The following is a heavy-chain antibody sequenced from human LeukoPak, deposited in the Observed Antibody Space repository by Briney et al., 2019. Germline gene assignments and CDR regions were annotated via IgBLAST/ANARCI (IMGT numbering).Heavy chain of an antibody. J-gene: IGHJ6*04. CDR2: IISIFGTA. CDR1: GGTFSSYA. D-gene: IGHD2-2*01. Sequence: SVKVSCKASGGTFSSYAISWVRQAPGQGLEWMGGIISIFGTANYAQKFQGRVTITADKSTSTAYMELSSLRSEDTAVYYCARDTVVPAAPGYFDYYGMDVWGKGTTVTVSS. V-gene: IGHV1-69*06. CDR3: ARDTVVPAAPGYFDYYGMDV.